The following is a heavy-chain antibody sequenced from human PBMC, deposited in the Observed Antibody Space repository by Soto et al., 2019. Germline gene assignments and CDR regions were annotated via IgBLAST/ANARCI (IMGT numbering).Heavy chain of an antibody. CDR1: GFTFSTYA. J-gene: IGHJ4*02. CDR3: ATTPVRHAAAGRGGVGYIVY. CDR2: ISGSGGST. D-gene: IGHD6-13*01. Sequence: EVQLLESGGGLVQPGGSLRLSCAASGFTFSTYAMTWVRQAPGKGLEWVSAISGSGGSTYYADSVKGRVTISRDNSKNTLDLQMNSLRAEATAVYYCATTPVRHAAAGRGGVGYIVYWVQGTLVTVSS. V-gene: IGHV3-23*01.